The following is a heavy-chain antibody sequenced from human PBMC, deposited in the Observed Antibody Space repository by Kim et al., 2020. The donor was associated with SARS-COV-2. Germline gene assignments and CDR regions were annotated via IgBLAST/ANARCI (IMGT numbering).Heavy chain of an antibody. V-gene: IGHV1-3*04. CDR1: GYTFATHS. J-gene: IGHJ3*01. D-gene: IGHD4-17*01. CDR2: TDTGTE. CDR3: AREKRNGQPDPFDL. Sequence: ASVKVSCMAPGYTFATHSMHWVRQAPGQRLEWMGWTDTGTETYSPKFQGRVSITTDTSATSIYMELSSLRSEDTAVYYCAREKRNGQPDPFDLWGQGTMVTVSS.